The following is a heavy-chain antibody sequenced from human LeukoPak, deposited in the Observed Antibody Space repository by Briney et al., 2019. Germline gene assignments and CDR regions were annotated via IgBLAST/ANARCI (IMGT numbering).Heavy chain of an antibody. Sequence: SETLSLTCTVSGYSISSGYYWGWIRQPPGKGLEWIGSIYHSGSTYYNPSLKSRVTISVDTSKNQFSLKLSSVTAADTAVYYCARGRYYYDSSGYYLTGWGQGTLVTVSS. CDR3: ARGRYYYDSSGYYLTG. V-gene: IGHV4-38-2*02. CDR1: GYSISSGYY. D-gene: IGHD3-22*01. CDR2: IYHSGST. J-gene: IGHJ4*02.